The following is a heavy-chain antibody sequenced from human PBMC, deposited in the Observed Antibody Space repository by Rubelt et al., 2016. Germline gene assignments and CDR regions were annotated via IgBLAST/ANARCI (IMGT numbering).Heavy chain of an antibody. D-gene: IGHD4-17*01. V-gene: IGHV1-2*06. Sequence: QVQLVQSGAEVKKPGASVKVSCKASGYTFTSYGISWVRQAPGQGLEWLGRINPNSGVTNYAQKFQGRVTMTRDTSITTAYMELSSLRSDDTAGYYCARAPGTTGWFDPWGQGTRVTVSS. J-gene: IGHJ5*02. CDR1: GYTFTSYG. CDR2: INPNSGVT. CDR3: ARAPGTTGWFDP.